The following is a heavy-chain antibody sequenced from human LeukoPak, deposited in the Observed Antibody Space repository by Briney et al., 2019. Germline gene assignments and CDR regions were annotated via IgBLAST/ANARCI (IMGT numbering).Heavy chain of an antibody. V-gene: IGHV3-23*01. Sequence: AGGSLRLSCAASGFTFSSYAMSWVRQAPGKGLEWVSTIRGSGGSTYTADSVRGRFIISRDNAKNTLYLQMNSLRAEDTAVYYCARESPKGYSNPDGFDPWGQGTLVTVSS. CDR2: IRGSGGST. CDR1: GFTFSSYA. J-gene: IGHJ5*02. CDR3: ARESPKGYSNPDGFDP. D-gene: IGHD4-11*01.